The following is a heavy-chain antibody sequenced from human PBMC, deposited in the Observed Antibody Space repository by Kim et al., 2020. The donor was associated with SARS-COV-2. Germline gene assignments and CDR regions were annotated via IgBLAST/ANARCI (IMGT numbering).Heavy chain of an antibody. D-gene: IGHD4-17*01. V-gene: IGHV3-48*03. J-gene: IGHJ4*02. Sequence: YADSVGGRFSICGDNAKNSLFLKMNSLRAEDTAVYYCTRDNPTVADFDAWGQGTLVTIS. CDR3: TRDNPTVADFDA.